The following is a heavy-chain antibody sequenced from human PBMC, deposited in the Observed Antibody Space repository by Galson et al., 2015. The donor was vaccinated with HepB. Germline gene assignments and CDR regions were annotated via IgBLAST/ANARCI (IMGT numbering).Heavy chain of an antibody. V-gene: IGHV3-30*18. Sequence: SLRLSCAASGFTFSSYGMHWVRQAPGKGLEWVAVISYDGSNKYYADSVKGRFTISRDNSKNTLYLQMNSLRAEDTAVYYCAKDVQGIVGACWGQGTLVTVSS. CDR3: AKDVQGIVGAC. CDR2: ISYDGSNK. CDR1: GFTFSSYG. J-gene: IGHJ4*02. D-gene: IGHD1-26*01.